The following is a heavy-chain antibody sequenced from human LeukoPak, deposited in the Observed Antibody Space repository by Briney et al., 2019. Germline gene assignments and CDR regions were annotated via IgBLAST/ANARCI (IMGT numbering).Heavy chain of an antibody. CDR2: IYYSGGT. J-gene: IGHJ4*02. CDR1: GGSISSGSYY. V-gene: IGHV4-39*01. Sequence: SETLSLTCTVSGGSISSGSYYWGWIRQPPGKGLEWIGSIYYSGGTYYNPSLKSRVTISVDTSKKQFSLKLSSVTAADTAVYYCARTRYYYNSRSYGAPYYFDYWGQGTLVTVSS. CDR3: ARTRYYYNSRSYGAPYYFDY. D-gene: IGHD3-10*01.